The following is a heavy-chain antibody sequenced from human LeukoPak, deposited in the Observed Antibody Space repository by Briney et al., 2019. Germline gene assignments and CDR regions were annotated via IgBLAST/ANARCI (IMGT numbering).Heavy chain of an antibody. Sequence: GGSPGLSWVASGFTFSRFAMHRGRQAPGKGLEWVSDIFSDRSDKFYADSVRGRFTISRDDSKNTLYLQISSLRVEDTALYYCARDNADRNMGNAFDYWGQGTLVTVSS. CDR3: ARDNADRNMGNAFDY. V-gene: IGHV3-30*04. J-gene: IGHJ4*02. CDR1: GFTFSRFA. D-gene: IGHD1-26*01. CDR2: IFSDRSDK.